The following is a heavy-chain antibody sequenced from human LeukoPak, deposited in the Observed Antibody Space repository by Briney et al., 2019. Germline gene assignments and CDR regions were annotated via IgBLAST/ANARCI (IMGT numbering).Heavy chain of an antibody. CDR3: ARGARRYGDFDS. D-gene: IGHD4-17*01. CDR2: IANSGRTF. J-gene: IGHJ5*01. Sequence: PGGSLRLSCAASGFIFTNYFMSWVRQAPGKGLEWVSYIANSGRTFYYADSVKGRFTISRDNTKKSLYLQMNNLRAEDTAIYYCARGARRYGDFDSWGQGTLVTVSS. V-gene: IGHV3-11*01. CDR1: GFIFTNYF.